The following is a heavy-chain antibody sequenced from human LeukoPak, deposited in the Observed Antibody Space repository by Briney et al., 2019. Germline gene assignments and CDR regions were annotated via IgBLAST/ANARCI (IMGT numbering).Heavy chain of an antibody. D-gene: IGHD2-2*01. CDR2: INPNSGGT. CDR3: ARDQGAASSIVVVPAAQLAGGMDV. Sequence: ASVKVSCKASGGTFSSYAISWVRQAPGQGLEWMGWINPNSGGTNYAQKFQGRVTMTRDTSISTAYMELSRLRSDDTAVYYCARDQGAASSIVVVPAAQLAGGMDVWGQGTTVTVSS. CDR1: GGTFSSYA. V-gene: IGHV1-2*02. J-gene: IGHJ6*02.